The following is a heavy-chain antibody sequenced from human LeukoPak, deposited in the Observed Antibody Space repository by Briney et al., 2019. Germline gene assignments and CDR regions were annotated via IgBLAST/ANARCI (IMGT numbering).Heavy chain of an antibody. J-gene: IGHJ4*02. D-gene: IGHD5-18*01. CDR1: GFTFSSYS. V-gene: IGHV3-21*01. CDR2: LSSGSSYI. Sequence: GGSLRLSCAASGFTFSSYSMSWVRQAPGKGLEWVSFLSSGSSYIYYADSVKGRFTISRDNAKNSLYLQMSSLGAEDTAVYYCARGRGFSYGYKYFDYWGQGTLVTVSS. CDR3: ARGRGFSYGYKYFDY.